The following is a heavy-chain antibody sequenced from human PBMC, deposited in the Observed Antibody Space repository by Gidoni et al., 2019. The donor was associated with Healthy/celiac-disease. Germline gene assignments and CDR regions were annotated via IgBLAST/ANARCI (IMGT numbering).Heavy chain of an antibody. J-gene: IGHJ4*02. CDR2: ISYDGSNK. V-gene: IGHV3-30*18. D-gene: IGHD1-26*01. CDR3: AKDLLWELLSAVDY. Sequence: QVQLVESGGGVVQPGRSLRLSCAASGFPFSSYGMHWVRQAPGKGLEWVAVISYDGSNKYYADSVKGRFTIPRDNSKNTLYLQMNSLRAEDTAVYYCAKDLLWELLSAVDYWGQGTLVTVSS. CDR1: GFPFSSYG.